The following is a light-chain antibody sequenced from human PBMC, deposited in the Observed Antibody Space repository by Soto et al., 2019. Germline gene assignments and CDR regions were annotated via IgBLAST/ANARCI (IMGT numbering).Light chain of an antibody. Sequence: DIQMTQSPSSLSASVGDTVTITCRASQHITNDCAWYQQKAGRAPKCLILLASRLQTGVPSRFSGNGSGTEFTLPISSLQPEDFATYYCLHHNGYPPVFGQGTKVEIK. J-gene: IGKJ2*01. V-gene: IGKV1-17*01. CDR3: LHHNGYPPV. CDR1: QHITND. CDR2: LAS.